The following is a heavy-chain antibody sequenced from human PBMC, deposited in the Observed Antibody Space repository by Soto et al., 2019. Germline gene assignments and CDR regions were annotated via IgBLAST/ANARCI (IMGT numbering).Heavy chain of an antibody. CDR3: VRYPRSVGGSYRPDY. CDR2: INRDGSIT. D-gene: IGHD3-16*02. Sequence: PGGSLRLSCAASGFTFSSYWMHWVRQVPEKGLMWVSRINRDGSITNYADAVKGRFTISRDNVKNTLYLQMNSLRAEDTAVYYCVRYPRSVGGSYRPDYWGQGTLVTVSS. CDR1: GFTFSSYW. J-gene: IGHJ4*02. V-gene: IGHV3-74*01.